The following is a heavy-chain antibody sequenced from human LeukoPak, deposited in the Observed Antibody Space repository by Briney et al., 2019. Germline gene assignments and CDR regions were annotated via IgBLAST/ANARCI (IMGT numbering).Heavy chain of an antibody. D-gene: IGHD2-15*01. CDR1: GGSISSGGYY. J-gene: IGHJ4*02. CDR3: ARDRYCSGGSCYGGTY. V-gene: IGHV4-31*03. CDR2: IYCSGST. Sequence: KPSETLSLTCTVSGGSISSGGYYWSWIRQHPGKGLEWIGYIYCSGSTYYNPSLKSRVTISVDTSKNQFSLKLSSVTAADTAVYYCARDRYCSGGSCYGGTYWGQGTLVTVSS.